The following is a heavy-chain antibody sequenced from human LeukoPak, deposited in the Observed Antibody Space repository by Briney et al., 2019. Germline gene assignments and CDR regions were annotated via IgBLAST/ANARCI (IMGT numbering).Heavy chain of an antibody. CDR3: ANYRSGGGGYYSGLEH. CDR2: TSGSGDIK. J-gene: IGHJ4*02. V-gene: IGHV3-23*01. D-gene: IGHD2-15*01. Sequence: GGSLTLSCAASGFTFRNYAMTWVRQAPGKGLEWVSRTSGSGDIKLYADSVKGRFTISRTNSENRLYLQMYSLRAEDTAVYYCANYRSGGGGYYSGLEHWGQGTLVAVSS. CDR1: GFTFRNYA.